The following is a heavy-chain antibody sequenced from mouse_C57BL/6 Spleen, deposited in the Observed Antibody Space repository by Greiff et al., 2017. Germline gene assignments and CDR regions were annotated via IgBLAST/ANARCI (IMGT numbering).Heavy chain of an antibody. V-gene: IGHV3-6*01. CDR1: GYSITSGYY. Sequence: VQLKESGPGLVKPSQSLSLTCSVTGYSITSGYYWNWIRQFPGNKLEWMGYISYDGSNNYNPSLKNRISITRDTSKNQFFLKLNSVTTEDTATYYCASRPREYYFDYWGQGTTLTVSS. J-gene: IGHJ2*01. CDR3: ASRPREYYFDY. CDR2: ISYDGSN.